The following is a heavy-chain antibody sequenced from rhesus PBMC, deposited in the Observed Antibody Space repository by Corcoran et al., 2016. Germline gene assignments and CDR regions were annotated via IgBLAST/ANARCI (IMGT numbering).Heavy chain of an antibody. CDR3: ATEWADTAGTVLYY. J-gene: IGHJ4*01. CDR2: VAPEDGEA. D-gene: IGHD5-24*01. Sequence: EVQLVQSGAEVQKPGASVKISCKASGYTFTDYYLHWVRQAPGKGLEWMGRVAPEDGEAINAQKFQDRVTRTADTSTDTAYMELSSLRSEDTAVYYCATEWADTAGTVLYYWGQGVLVTVSS. V-gene: IGHV1-111*02. CDR1: GYTFTDYY.